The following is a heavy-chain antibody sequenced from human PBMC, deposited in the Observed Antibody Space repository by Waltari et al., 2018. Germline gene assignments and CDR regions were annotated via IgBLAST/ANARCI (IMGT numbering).Heavy chain of an antibody. J-gene: IGHJ3*02. CDR2: IYYSGST. V-gene: IGHV4-39*07. D-gene: IGHD5-18*01. CDR3: ARVRRSRDTAMVFAFDI. Sequence: QLQLQESGPGLVKPSETLSLTCTVSGGSISSSSYYWGWIRQPPGKGLEWIGSIYYSGSTYYNPSLKSRVTISVDTSKNQFSLKLSSVTAADTAVYYCARVRRSRDTAMVFAFDIWGQGTMVTVSS. CDR1: GGSISSSSYY.